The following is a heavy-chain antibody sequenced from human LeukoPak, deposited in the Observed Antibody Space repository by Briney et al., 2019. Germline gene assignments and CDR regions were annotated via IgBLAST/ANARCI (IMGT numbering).Heavy chain of an antibody. CDR1: GDTFTSYY. CDR3: ARTEYHYYYMDV. CDR2: ITPNIGST. V-gene: IGHV1-46*01. J-gene: IGHJ6*03. Sequence: ASVKVSCKASGDTFTSYYIHWMRQAPGQGLEWLGMITPNIGSTTYAQQFQGRITMTSDKSTSTVYMDLSSLRFEDTAVYFCARTEYHYYYMDVWGKGTTVTISS.